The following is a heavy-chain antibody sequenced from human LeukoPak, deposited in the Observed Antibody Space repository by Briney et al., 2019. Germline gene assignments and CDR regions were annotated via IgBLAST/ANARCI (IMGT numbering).Heavy chain of an antibody. D-gene: IGHD3-22*01. CDR1: GFTFSDYG. J-gene: IGHJ4*02. CDR3: ARGHSSGYYFY. Sequence: GRSLRLSCAASGFTFSDYGLHWVRQAPGKGLEWVAVISYDGSNKYYADSVKGRFTISRDNSKNTLYLQMNSLRAEDTAVYYCARGHSSGYYFYWGQGTLVTVSS. CDR2: ISYDGSNK. V-gene: IGHV3-30*19.